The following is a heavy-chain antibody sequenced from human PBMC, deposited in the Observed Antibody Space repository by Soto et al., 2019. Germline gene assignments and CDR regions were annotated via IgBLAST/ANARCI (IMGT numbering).Heavy chain of an antibody. J-gene: IGHJ5*02. Sequence: EVQLVESGGGLIQPGGSLRLSCVASGFTVSSNYMSWVRQAPGKGLEWVSVIYSGGNTYYADSVKGRFTISRDNSKNPLYLQMNSLRAEDTAMYYCAREGLYGSWHHWGQGTLVTVSS. CDR1: GFTVSSNY. CDR2: IYSGGNT. D-gene: IGHD1-26*01. CDR3: AREGLYGSWHH. V-gene: IGHV3-53*01.